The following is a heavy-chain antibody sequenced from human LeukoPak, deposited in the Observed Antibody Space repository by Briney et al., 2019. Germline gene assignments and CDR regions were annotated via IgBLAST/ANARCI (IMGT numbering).Heavy chain of an antibody. Sequence: GGSLRLSCAASGFTVSSNYMSWVRQAPGKGLEWGSVIYSGGSTYYADSVKGRFTISRDNSKNTLYLQMNSLRAEDTAVYYCARVLVGDYGDSFDYYYGMDVWGQGTTVTVSS. J-gene: IGHJ6*02. V-gene: IGHV3-53*01. D-gene: IGHD4-17*01. CDR1: GFTVSSNY. CDR2: IYSGGST. CDR3: ARVLVGDYGDSFDYYYGMDV.